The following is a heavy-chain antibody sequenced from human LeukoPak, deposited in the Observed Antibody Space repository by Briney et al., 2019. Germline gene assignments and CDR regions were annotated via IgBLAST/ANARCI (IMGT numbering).Heavy chain of an antibody. CDR1: GFTFSSYA. D-gene: IGHD3-3*01. CDR2: ISGSGGST. V-gene: IGHV3-23*01. J-gene: IGHJ4*02. Sequence: GGSLRLSCAASGFTFSSYAMSWVRQAPGKGLEWVSAISGSGGSTYYADSVKGRFTISRDNSKNTLYLQMDSLRAEDTAVYYCAKDYDFWSGYRFDYWGQGTLVTVSS. CDR3: AKDYDFWSGYRFDY.